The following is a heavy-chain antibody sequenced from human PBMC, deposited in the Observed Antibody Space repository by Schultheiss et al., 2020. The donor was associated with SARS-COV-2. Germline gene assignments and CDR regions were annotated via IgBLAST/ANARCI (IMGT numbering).Heavy chain of an antibody. CDR1: GGSISSYY. CDR3: ARPIVVVPAATAFDI. J-gene: IGHJ3*02. Sequence: SETLSLTCTVSGGSISSYYWNWIRQPPGKGLEWIGYIYYSGSTNYNPSLKSRVIISVGTSKDQFSLKLSSVTAADTAVYYCARPIVVVPAATAFDIWGQGTMVTVSS. V-gene: IGHV4-59*12. CDR2: IYYSGST. D-gene: IGHD2-2*01.